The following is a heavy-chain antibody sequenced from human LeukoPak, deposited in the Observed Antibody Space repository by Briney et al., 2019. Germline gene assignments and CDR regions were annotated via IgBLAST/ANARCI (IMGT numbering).Heavy chain of an antibody. D-gene: IGHD1-1*01. CDR1: GYPFTSYE. J-gene: IGHJ6*02. V-gene: IGHV1-8*01. Sequence: ASVTVSCRASGYPFTSYEINWVRQATGQGLEWMGWINPNTHTTDYEAKFQGRVAMTMNMSTSTVYMELSGLTSEDTAVYYCARSDNTHWYFYYGLDVWGQGTTVTVSS. CDR2: INPNTHTT. CDR3: ARSDNTHWYFYYGLDV.